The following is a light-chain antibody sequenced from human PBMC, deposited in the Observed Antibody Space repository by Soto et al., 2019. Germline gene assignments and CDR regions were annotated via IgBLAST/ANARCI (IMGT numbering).Light chain of an antibody. J-gene: IGKJ1*01. CDR3: LQHNSSLMT. Sequence: DIERTQSPATLSASPGERATLSCRASQRVDSNYLAWYHQRPGQAPRRLIYAASSLPTGVPDRFSGSGSGTDFTLTISSLQPEDFATYYCLQHNSSLMTFGQGTKVDIK. CDR2: AAS. CDR1: QRVDSNY. V-gene: IGKV3D-7*01.